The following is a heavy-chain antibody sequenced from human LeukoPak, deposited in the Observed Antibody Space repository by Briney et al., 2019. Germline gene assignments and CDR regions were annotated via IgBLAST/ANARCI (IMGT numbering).Heavy chain of an antibody. V-gene: IGHV4-59*01. CDR1: GGSISSYY. J-gene: IGHJ5*02. D-gene: IGHD1-26*01. Sequence: PSETLSLTCTVSGGSISSYYWSWIRQPPGKGLEWMGYVYYSGSTNYNPSLKSRVTISVDTSKNQFSLKLSSVTAADTAVYYCARDQMGMNWFDPWGQGTLVTASS. CDR2: VYYSGST. CDR3: ARDQMGMNWFDP.